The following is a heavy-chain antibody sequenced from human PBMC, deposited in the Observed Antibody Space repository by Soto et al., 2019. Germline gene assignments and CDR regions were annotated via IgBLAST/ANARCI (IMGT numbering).Heavy chain of an antibody. V-gene: IGHV3-21*01. J-gene: IGHJ4*02. Sequence: GGSLRLSCTVSGFAFNNYGINWVRQAPGKGLEWVSSISKSDYTYYSDSVKGRFTISRDNAKNSVSLQMNTLRVEDTAVYYCAREDSIIIPAVSDFWGLGTLVTISS. CDR1: GFAFNNYG. CDR3: AREDSIIIPAVSDF. CDR2: ISKSDYT. D-gene: IGHD3-22*01.